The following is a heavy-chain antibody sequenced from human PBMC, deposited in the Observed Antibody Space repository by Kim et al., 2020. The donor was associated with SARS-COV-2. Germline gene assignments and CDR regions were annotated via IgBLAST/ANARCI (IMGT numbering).Heavy chain of an antibody. CDR2: KSSSGST. CDR1: GDSINNRNYY. V-gene: IGHV4-39*01. J-gene: IGHJ6*02. CDR3: ARQHGSGTSYTVFTMDV. Sequence: SETLSLTCTVSGDSINNRNYYWAWIRQPPGKGLEWIGSKSSSGSTYSKPSLKSRITISVDTSKNQVSLRLSSVTAADTAVYYCARQHGSGTSYTVFTMDVWGQGTTVTDSS. D-gene: IGHD3-10*01.